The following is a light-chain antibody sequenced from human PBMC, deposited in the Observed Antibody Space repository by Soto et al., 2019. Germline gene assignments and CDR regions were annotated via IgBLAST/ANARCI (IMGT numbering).Light chain of an antibody. Sequence: QSALTQPPSASGSPGQSVTISCTGTSSDVGGYNYVSWYQQHPGKAPKLMIYEVSKRPSGVPDRFSGSKSGNTASLTVSGXXXXXEXYYXCXSYAGNNNWVVXGGGXKLTVL. CDR2: EVS. CDR1: SSDVGGYNY. CDR3: XSYAGNNNWVV. V-gene: IGLV2-8*01. J-gene: IGLJ2*01.